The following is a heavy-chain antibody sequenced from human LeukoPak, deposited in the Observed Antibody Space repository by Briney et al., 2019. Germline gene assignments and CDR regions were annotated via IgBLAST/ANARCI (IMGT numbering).Heavy chain of an antibody. Sequence: PSETLSLTCTVSGYSISGGYYWGWIRQPPGKGLEWIGTIFRSVSTYYNPSLKSRVTTSVDTSKNQFSLKLSSVTAADTAVYYCARNNSNGFDFWSQGTLVTVSS. J-gene: IGHJ4*02. CDR1: GYSISGGYY. D-gene: IGHD6-19*01. V-gene: IGHV4-38-2*02. CDR2: IFRSVST. CDR3: ARNNSNGFDF.